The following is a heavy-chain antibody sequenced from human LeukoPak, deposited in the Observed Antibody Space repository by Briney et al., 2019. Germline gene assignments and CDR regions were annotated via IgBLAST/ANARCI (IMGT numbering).Heavy chain of an antibody. D-gene: IGHD5-24*01. CDR3: VRRGGSDGWGAFDI. V-gene: IGHV3-53*01. CDR2: IYSDGST. J-gene: IGHJ3*02. Sequence: GGSLRLSCAASGFIVSGDFMSWVRQAPGKGLEWVSVIYSDGSTYYADSVKGRFTISRDNSKNTLSLQMNSLSREDTAIYYCVRRGGSDGWGAFDIWGQGTVVTVSS. CDR1: GFIVSGDF.